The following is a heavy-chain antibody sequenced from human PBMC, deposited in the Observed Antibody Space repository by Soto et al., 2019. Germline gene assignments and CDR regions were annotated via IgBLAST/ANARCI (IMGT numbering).Heavy chain of an antibody. CDR3: ARDPSYYGSGSYYYFNY. CDR2: INPSDRST. CDR1: GYAFTSYF. J-gene: IGHJ4*02. Sequence: ASVKVSCKASGYAFTSYFMHWVRQAPGQGLEWMGIINPSDRSTSYAPKFQGRVTMTRDTSTSTVYMEMSSLRAEDTAVYYCARDPSYYGSGSYYYFNYWGQGALVTVSS. D-gene: IGHD3-10*01. V-gene: IGHV1-46*01.